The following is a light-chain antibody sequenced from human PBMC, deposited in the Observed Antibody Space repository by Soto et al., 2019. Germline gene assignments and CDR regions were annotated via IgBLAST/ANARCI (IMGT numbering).Light chain of an antibody. Sequence: EIVLTQSPGTLSLSPGERATLSCTASQSVSSSYLAWYQQKPGQAHRLLIYGASSRATGIPDRFSGSGSGKDFTVTISRLEPEDFAVYYCQKYGSSPLTFGGGTKVEIK. V-gene: IGKV3-20*01. CDR2: GAS. CDR3: QKYGSSPLT. J-gene: IGKJ4*01. CDR1: QSVSSSY.